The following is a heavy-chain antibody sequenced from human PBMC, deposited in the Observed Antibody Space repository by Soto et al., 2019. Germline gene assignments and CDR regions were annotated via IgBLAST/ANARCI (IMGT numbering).Heavy chain of an antibody. D-gene: IGHD3-3*01. Sequence: GGSLRLSCAASGFTFSNAWMSWVRQAPGKGLEWVGRIKSKTDGGTTDYAAPVKGRFTISRDDSKNTLYLQMNSLKTEDTAVYYCTTEEGRITIFGEANWFDPWGQGTLVTVSS. CDR2: IKSKTDGGTT. CDR1: GFTFSNAW. J-gene: IGHJ5*02. V-gene: IGHV3-15*01. CDR3: TTEEGRITIFGEANWFDP.